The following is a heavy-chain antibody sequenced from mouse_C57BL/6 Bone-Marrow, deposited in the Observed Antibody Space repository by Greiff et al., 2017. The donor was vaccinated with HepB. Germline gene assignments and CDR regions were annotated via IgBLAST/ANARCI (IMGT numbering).Heavy chain of an antibody. V-gene: IGHV5-12*01. Sequence: EVQRVESGGGLVQPGGSLKLSCAASGFTFSDYYMYWVRQTPEKRLEWVAYISNGGGSTYYPDTVKGRFTISRDNAKNTLYLQMSRLKSEDTAMYYCARHTGSSRYWYFDVWGTGTTVTVSS. J-gene: IGHJ1*03. CDR2: ISNGGGST. D-gene: IGHD1-1*01. CDR1: GFTFSDYY. CDR3: ARHTGSSRYWYFDV.